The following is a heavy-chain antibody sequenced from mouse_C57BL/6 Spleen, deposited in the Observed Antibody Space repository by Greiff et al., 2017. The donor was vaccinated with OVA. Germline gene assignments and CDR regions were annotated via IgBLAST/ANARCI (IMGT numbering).Heavy chain of an antibody. Sequence: QVQLQQSGPELVKPGASVKISCKASGYAFSSSWMNWVKQRPGKGLEWIGRIYPGDGDTNYNGKFKGKATLTADKSSSTAYMQLSSLTSEDSAVYFCARGDSSGPFDYWGQGTTLTVSS. V-gene: IGHV1-82*01. CDR1: GYAFSSSW. D-gene: IGHD3-2*02. CDR2: IYPGDGDT. CDR3: ARGDSSGPFDY. J-gene: IGHJ2*01.